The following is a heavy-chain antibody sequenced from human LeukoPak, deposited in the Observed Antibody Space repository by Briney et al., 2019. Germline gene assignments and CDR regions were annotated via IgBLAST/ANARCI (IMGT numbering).Heavy chain of an antibody. CDR3: ARRLDPIVVVGYYFDY. D-gene: IGHD3-22*01. CDR1: GGSFSGYY. Sequence: SETLSLTCAVYGGSFSGYYWSWIRQPPGKGLEWIGEINHSGSTNYNPSLKSRVTISVDTSKNQFSLKLSSVTAADTAVYYCARRLDPIVVVGYYFDYWGQGTLVTVSS. CDR2: INHSGST. J-gene: IGHJ4*02. V-gene: IGHV4-34*01.